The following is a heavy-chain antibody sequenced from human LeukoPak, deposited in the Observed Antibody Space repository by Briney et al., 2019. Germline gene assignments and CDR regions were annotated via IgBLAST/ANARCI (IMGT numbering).Heavy chain of an antibody. D-gene: IGHD2-15*01. CDR1: GFTFSSCA. CDR2: ISNNGGYT. Sequence: GGSVRLSCAASGFTFSSCAMSWVRQARGKGLEWVSAISNNGGYTYYADSVEGRFTICRDNSKSRVCVQMNSVRGEGRAVYYCAKQLGYCSDGSCYFPYWGQGTLVTVSS. CDR3: AKQLGYCSDGSCYFPY. V-gene: IGHV3-23*01. J-gene: IGHJ4*02.